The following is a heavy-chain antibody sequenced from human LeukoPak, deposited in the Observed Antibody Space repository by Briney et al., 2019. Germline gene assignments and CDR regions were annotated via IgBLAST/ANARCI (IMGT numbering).Heavy chain of an antibody. CDR1: GFTFSSFG. V-gene: IGHV3-48*01. J-gene: IGHJ5*02. CDR3: ARESFGVHRWFVP. Sequence: PGGSLRLSCAASGFTFSSFGMNWVRQAPGKGLEGVSYISSSRSTIYYADSVNGRFIVSRDNAKNSLYLQMNSLRAEDAAVYYCARESFGVHRWFVPWGQGTLVTVSS. CDR2: ISSSRSTI. D-gene: IGHD3-10*01.